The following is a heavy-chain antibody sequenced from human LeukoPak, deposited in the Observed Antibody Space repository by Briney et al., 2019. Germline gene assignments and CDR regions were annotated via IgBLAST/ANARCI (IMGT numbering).Heavy chain of an antibody. CDR2: ISTNGGST. CDR3: ARVTVAGTGALDY. J-gene: IGHJ4*02. D-gene: IGHD6-19*01. CDR1: GLTFSSHP. V-gene: IGHV3-64*01. Sequence: GGSLRLSCAASGLTFSSHPLHWVRQAPGKGLEYVSSISTNGGSTYYAKSVKARFTISRDNSKNTLYLQMDSLRAEDMAVYYCARVTVAGTGALDYWGQGTLVTVSS.